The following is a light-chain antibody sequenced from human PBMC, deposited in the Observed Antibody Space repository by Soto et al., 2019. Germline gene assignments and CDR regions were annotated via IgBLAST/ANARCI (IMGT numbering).Light chain of an antibody. CDR2: DVT. CDR3: NAYTSSSTYV. J-gene: IGLJ1*01. CDR1: SSDVGGFNY. Sequence: QSALTQPASVSGSPGQSITISCTGTSSDVGGFNYVSWYQQHPGKAPKLMIYDVTNRPSGVSYRFSGSKSGNTASLTISGLQSEDEADYYCNAYTSSSTYVVGTGTKVTV. V-gene: IGLV2-14*03.